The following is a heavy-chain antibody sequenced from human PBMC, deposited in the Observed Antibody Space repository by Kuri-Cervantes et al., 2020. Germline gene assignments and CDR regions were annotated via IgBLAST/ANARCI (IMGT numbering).Heavy chain of an antibody. J-gene: IGHJ3*02. V-gene: IGHV3-33*08. CDR3: ARDVFGAAVASRAFDI. Sequence: GESLKISCAASGFTFSSYAMHWVRQAPGKGLEWVAVIWYDGSNKYYADSVKGRFTISRDNSKNTLYLQMNSLRAEDTAVYYCARDVFGAAVASRAFDIWGQGTMVTVS. D-gene: IGHD6-19*01. CDR2: IWYDGSNK. CDR1: GFTFSSYA.